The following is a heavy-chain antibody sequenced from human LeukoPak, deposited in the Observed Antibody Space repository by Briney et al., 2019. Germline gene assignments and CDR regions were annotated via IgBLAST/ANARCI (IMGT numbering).Heavy chain of an antibody. V-gene: IGHV4-31*03. CDR3: ARGLGYYYGSGSYGY. D-gene: IGHD3-10*01. CDR1: GVSISSGGYY. Sequence: SETLSLTCTVSGVSISSGGYYWSWIRQHPGKGLEWIGYIYYSGSTYYNPSLKSRVTISVDTSKNQFSLKLSSVTAADTAVYHCARGLGYYYGSGSYGYWGQGTLVTVSS. CDR2: IYYSGST. J-gene: IGHJ4*02.